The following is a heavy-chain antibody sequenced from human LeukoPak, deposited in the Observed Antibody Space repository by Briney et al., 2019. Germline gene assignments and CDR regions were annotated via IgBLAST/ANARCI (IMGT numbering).Heavy chain of an antibody. V-gene: IGHV4-61*03. CDR2: IYYTGKT. D-gene: IGHD3-10*01. Sequence: SETLSLTCTVSGDSVSNGNYYWSWLRQPPGKALEWIGYIYYTGKTYYNPSLEGRVTILVDTSRNHFSVKLSSVTAADTAVYYCAGSQNYYGSGDYWSQGTLVTVSS. CDR3: AGSQNYYGSGDY. J-gene: IGHJ4*02. CDR1: GDSVSNGNYY.